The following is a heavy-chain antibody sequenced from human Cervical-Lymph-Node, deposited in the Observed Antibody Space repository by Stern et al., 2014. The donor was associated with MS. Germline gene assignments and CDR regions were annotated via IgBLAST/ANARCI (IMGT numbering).Heavy chain of an antibody. CDR3: ASPLTATSVPFGYYGMDV. CDR1: GGTFSNYA. V-gene: IGHV1-69*01. Sequence: VQLVESGAEVKKPGSSGKVSCKASGGTFSNYATSWVRQAPGQGLEWMGGMVPLFGKPNYAQKFQGRVTITADESTSTAYMDLSSLRSEDTAVYYCASPLTATSVPFGYYGMDVWGQGTTVTVS. D-gene: IGHD4-17*01. J-gene: IGHJ6*02. CDR2: MVPLFGKP.